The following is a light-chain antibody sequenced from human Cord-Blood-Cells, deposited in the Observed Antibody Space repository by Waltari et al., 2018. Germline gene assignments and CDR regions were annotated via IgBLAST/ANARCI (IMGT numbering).Light chain of an antibody. CDR1: SSDVGGYNY. J-gene: IGLJ3*02. CDR2: DVS. CDR3: CSYEGSYTWV. Sequence: QSALTQPRPVSGSPGQSVTISCTGTSSDVGGYNYVSGYQQHPGKAPKLMIYDVSKRPSGVPDRFSGSKSGNTASLTISGLQAEDEADYYCCSYEGSYTWVFGGGTKLTVL. V-gene: IGLV2-11*01.